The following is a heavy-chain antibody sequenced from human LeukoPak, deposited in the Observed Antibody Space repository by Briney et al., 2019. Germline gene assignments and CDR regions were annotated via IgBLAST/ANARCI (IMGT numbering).Heavy chain of an antibody. J-gene: IGHJ3*02. CDR2: INSDGSST. Sequence: VGSLRLSCAASGFTFSSYWMHWVRQAPGKGLVWVSRINSDGSSTSYADSVKGRFTISRDNAKNTLYLQMNSLRAEDTAVYYCARVGGYFDAFDIWGQGTMVTVSS. CDR3: ARVGGYFDAFDI. V-gene: IGHV3-74*01. D-gene: IGHD3-22*01. CDR1: GFTFSSYW.